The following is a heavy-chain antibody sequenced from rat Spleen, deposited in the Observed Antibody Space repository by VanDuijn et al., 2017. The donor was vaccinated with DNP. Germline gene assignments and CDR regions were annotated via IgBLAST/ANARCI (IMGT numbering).Heavy chain of an antibody. Sequence: EVQLVETGGGLVQPGRSLKLSCVASGFTFSSYWMYWIRQAPGKGLEWVASINTDGGSTYYPDSVKGRFTISRDNAENTVYLQMNSLRSEDTATYYGAKARNWELGAMDAWGQGVMVTVSS. D-gene: IGHD5-1*01. J-gene: IGHJ2*01. CDR2: INTDGGST. CDR3: AKARNWELGAMDA. CDR1: GFTFSSYW. V-gene: IGHV5-58*01.